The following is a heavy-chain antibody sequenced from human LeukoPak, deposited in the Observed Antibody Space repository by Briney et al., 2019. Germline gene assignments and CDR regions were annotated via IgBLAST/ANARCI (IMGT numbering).Heavy chain of an antibody. Sequence: SVKVSCKASGGTFSSYAISWVRQAPGQGLEWMGGIIPIFGTANYAQKFQGRVTITADKSTGTAYMELSSLRSEDTAVYYCASQSSSWYWFDPWGQGTLVTVSS. CDR3: ASQSSSWYWFDP. V-gene: IGHV1-69*06. J-gene: IGHJ5*02. CDR1: GGTFSSYA. D-gene: IGHD6-13*01. CDR2: IIPIFGTA.